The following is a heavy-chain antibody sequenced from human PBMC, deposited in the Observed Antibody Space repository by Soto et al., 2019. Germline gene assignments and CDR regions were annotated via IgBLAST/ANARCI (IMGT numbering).Heavy chain of an antibody. D-gene: IGHD2-2*01. CDR1: GRRIVSYA. V-gene: IGHV1-69*01. CDR3: ATSKVPAAAAPYYYHGRDV. Sequence: SVQGGWKVHGRRIVSYARSWVEQAPGQGREWMGGIIPIFGTANYAQKCQRRVTITADQSTSTAYLELSSLRSGDTAVYYCATSKVPAAAAPYYYHGRDVWGQGTTVTAS. CDR2: IIPIFGTA. J-gene: IGHJ6*02.